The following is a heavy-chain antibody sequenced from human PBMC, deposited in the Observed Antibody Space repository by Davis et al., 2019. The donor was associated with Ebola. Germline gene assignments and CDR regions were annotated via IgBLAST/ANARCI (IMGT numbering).Heavy chain of an antibody. Sequence: MPSETLSLTCAVYGGSFSGYYWSWIRQPPGKGLEWIGEINHSGSTNYNPSLKSRVTISVDTSKNQFSLKLSSVTAADTAVYYCARERYGTTWDYYYYGMDVWGQGTTVTVSS. CDR1: GGSFSGYY. D-gene: IGHD1-7*01. CDR3: ARERYGTTWDYYYYGMDV. J-gene: IGHJ6*02. CDR2: INHSGST. V-gene: IGHV4-34*01.